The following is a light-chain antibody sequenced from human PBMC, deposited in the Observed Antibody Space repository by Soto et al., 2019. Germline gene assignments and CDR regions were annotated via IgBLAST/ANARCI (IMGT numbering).Light chain of an antibody. CDR3: QQYNGYPWT. V-gene: IGKV1-5*03. CDR2: PAS. J-gene: IGKJ1*01. Sequence: DIQMTQSPFTLSASVGDRLTITCRASQSISNWLAWYQQKPGSSPNLLIYPASTLQIGGPSRFSGSGSGTEFTLTISSLQPDDFATYYCQQYNGYPWTFGQGTKVDIK. CDR1: QSISNW.